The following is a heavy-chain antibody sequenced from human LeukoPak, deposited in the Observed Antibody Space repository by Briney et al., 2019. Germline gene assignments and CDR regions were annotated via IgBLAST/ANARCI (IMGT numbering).Heavy chain of an antibody. D-gene: IGHD3-16*01. Sequence: GGSLRLSCAASGFTFSSYGMHWVRRAPGKGLEWVAVISYDGSNKYYADSVKGRFTISRDNSKNTLYLQMNSLRAEDTAVYYCARLRGDAFDIWGQGTMVTVSS. CDR3: ARLRGDAFDI. CDR1: GFTFSSYG. J-gene: IGHJ3*02. CDR2: ISYDGSNK. V-gene: IGHV3-30*03.